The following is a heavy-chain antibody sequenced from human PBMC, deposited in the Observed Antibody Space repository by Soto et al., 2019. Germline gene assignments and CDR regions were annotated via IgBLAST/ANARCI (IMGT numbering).Heavy chain of an antibody. CDR1: GFTFSSYF. Sequence: PGGSLILSCASSGFTFSSYFMHWVRQAPGKGLEWVAVIWYDGSNKYYADSVKGRFTISRDNSKNTLYLQMNSLRAEDTAVYYCASYDSSGYAPGYYYYGMDVWGQGTKVTVSS. J-gene: IGHJ6*02. CDR2: IWYDGSNK. CDR3: ASYDSSGYAPGYYYYGMDV. V-gene: IGHV3-33*08. D-gene: IGHD3-22*01.